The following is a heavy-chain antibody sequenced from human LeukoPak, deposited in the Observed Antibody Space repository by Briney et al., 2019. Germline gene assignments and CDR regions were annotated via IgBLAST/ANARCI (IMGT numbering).Heavy chain of an antibody. V-gene: IGHV3-23*01. CDR2: ISASADRT. J-gene: IGHJ4*01. CDR3: AKEVRESAWYYFDF. CDR1: GFTFRTYA. D-gene: IGHD3-10*01. Sequence: GGSLRLPCVVSGFTFRTYAMSWVRQAPGKGLEWVSSISASADRTSYADSVKGRFTISRDTSENTLYLQMKSLRAEDTAVYYCAKEVRESAWYYFDFWGQGTLVTVSS.